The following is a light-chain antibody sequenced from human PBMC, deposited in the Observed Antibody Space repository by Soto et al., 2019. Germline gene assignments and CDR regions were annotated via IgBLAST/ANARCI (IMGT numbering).Light chain of an antibody. J-gene: IGKJ2*01. Sequence: EIVMTQSPATLSLSPGERATLSCRASQSISTELAWYQQKPGQPPRLLLYSASTRATGVPARFTGSGSGSDFTLTISGLQSEDFAVYYCQRGHNWALTCGQGTRLEI. CDR2: SAS. V-gene: IGKV3-15*01. CDR3: QRGHNWALT. CDR1: QSISTE.